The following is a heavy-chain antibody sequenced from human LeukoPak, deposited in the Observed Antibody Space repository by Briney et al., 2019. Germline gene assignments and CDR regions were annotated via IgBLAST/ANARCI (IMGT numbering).Heavy chain of an antibody. CDR2: INTYNGDT. CDR1: GYTFVSYG. J-gene: IGHJ4*02. CDR3: ARAYLWGNYRFLDY. D-gene: IGHD3-16*02. Sequence: ASVKVSCKASGYTFVSYGITWVRQAPGQGLECMGWINTYNGDTNYAQKVQGRVTMTRDTSTSTAYMELRSLTSDDTAVYYCARAYLWGNYRFLDYWGQGTLVTVSS. V-gene: IGHV1-18*01.